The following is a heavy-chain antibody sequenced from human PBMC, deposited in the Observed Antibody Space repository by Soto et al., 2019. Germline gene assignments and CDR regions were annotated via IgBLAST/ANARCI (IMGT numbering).Heavy chain of an antibody. D-gene: IGHD1-7*01. J-gene: IGHJ4*02. Sequence: GGSLRLSCAASGFTFSSYAMSWVRQATGKGLEWVSGLRGGDSTYYADSVQGRFTISKDNSKNTLYLQMNTLGAEDTAVYYCARDGIGGTVFRGYLDYWGRGTVVTVSS. V-gene: IGHV3-23*01. CDR1: GFTFSSYA. CDR3: ARDGIGGTVFRGYLDY. CDR2: LRGGDST.